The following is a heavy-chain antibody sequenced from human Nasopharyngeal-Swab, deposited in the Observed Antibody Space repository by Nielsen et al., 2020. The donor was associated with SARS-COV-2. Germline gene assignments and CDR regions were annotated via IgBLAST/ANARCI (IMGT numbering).Heavy chain of an antibody. CDR1: RVSITSQY. CDR2: ICHNSGT. V-gene: IGHV4-59*11. CDR3: AKEGATGWFDP. Sequence: SDTLSLTCTVSRVSITSQYWSWIRQPPGKGREWIGYICHNSGTSYNPSLKSRVTMFMDTSKNQFSLRLRSVTAADTAVYYCAKEGATGWFDPWGQGTLVTVSS. J-gene: IGHJ5*02.